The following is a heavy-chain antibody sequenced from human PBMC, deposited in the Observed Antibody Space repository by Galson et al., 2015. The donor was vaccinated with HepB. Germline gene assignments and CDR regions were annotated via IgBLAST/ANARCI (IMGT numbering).Heavy chain of an antibody. V-gene: IGHV4-61*02. CDR1: GGSISSGSYY. D-gene: IGHD6-6*01. CDR2: IYTSGST. Sequence: TLSLTCTVSGGSISSGSYYWSWIRQPAGKGLEWIGRIYTSGSTNYNPSLKGRVTMSVDTSKNQFSLKLSSVTAADTAVYYCARYSSSSSPFDYWGQGTLVTVSS. J-gene: IGHJ4*02. CDR3: ARYSSSSSPFDY.